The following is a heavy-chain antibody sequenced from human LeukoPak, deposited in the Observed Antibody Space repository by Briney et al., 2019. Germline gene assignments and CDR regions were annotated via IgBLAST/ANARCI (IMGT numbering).Heavy chain of an antibody. CDR3: ARDPRYCSSTSCYIGGFDI. V-gene: IGHV3-53*01. D-gene: IGHD2-2*02. CDR1: GFTFISYT. Sequence: GGSLRLSCEASGFTFISYTMSWVRQAPGKGLEWVSVIYSGGSTYYADSVKGRFTISRDNSKNTLYLQMNSLRAEDTAVYYCARDPRYCSSTSCYIGGFDIWGQGTMVTVSS. CDR2: IYSGGST. J-gene: IGHJ3*02.